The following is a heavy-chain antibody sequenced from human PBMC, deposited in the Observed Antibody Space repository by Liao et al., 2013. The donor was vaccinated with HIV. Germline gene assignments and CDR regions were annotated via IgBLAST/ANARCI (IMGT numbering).Heavy chain of an antibody. CDR1: GGSFSGYY. CDR2: INQSGST. V-gene: IGHV4-34*02. CDR3: ARGGVEGMSWYYYYLDV. J-gene: IGHJ6*03. Sequence: QVQLQQWGAGLLKPSETLSLTCAVYGGSFSGYYWSWVRQPPGKGLEWIGEINQSGSTNYNPSLKSRVTISVDTSKNQFSLKLSSVTAADTAVYYCARGGVEGMSWYYYYLDVWGKGTTVTVSS. D-gene: IGHD2-21*01.